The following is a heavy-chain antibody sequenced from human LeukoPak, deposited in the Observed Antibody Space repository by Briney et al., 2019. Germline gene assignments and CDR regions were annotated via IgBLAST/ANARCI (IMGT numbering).Heavy chain of an antibody. Sequence: SETLSLTCTVSGGSISTNNYYWGWIRQPPGEGLEWIGSIYYSGSTYYNPSLKSRVTISVDTSKKQFSLIMNSLTAADTAVYYCARQVGNIWYSDYWGQGTLVTVSS. D-gene: IGHD6-13*01. V-gene: IGHV4-39*01. CDR3: ARQVGNIWYSDY. CDR1: GGSISTNNYY. CDR2: IYYSGST. J-gene: IGHJ4*02.